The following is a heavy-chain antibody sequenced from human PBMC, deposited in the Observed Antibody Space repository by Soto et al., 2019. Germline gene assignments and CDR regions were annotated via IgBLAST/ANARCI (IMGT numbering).Heavy chain of an antibody. J-gene: IGHJ6*04. CDR1: GGTFSSYT. CDR2: IIPILGIA. Sequence: ASVKVSCKASGGTFSSYTISWVRQAPGQGLEWMGRIIPILGIANYAQKFQGRVTITADKSTSTAYMELSSLRSEDTAVYYCAREDVGYSSGWPPMDVWGKGTTVTVSS. D-gene: IGHD6-19*01. V-gene: IGHV1-69*04. CDR3: AREDVGYSSGWPPMDV.